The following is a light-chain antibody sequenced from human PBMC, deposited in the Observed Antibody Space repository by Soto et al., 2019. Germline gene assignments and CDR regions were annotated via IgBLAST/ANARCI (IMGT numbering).Light chain of an antibody. J-gene: IGKJ3*01. V-gene: IGKV1-33*01. Sequence: DIQMTQSPSSLSASVGARVSITCQASQDIRTSLSWFQQKPGRAPKLLIYGASNLETGVPSRFRGIGSGRDFTFTISSLQPEDIATYYCQQYDNLPPFTFGPGTKVEIK. CDR3: QQYDNLPPFT. CDR2: GAS. CDR1: QDIRTS.